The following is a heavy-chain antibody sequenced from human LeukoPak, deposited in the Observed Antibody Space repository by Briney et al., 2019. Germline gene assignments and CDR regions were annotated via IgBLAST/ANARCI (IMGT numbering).Heavy chain of an antibody. D-gene: IGHD2-8*02. CDR2: IYYSGST. J-gene: IGHJ4*02. CDR3: ARVVGYGISNFDY. V-gene: IGHV4-30-4*01. CDR1: GGSISSGDYY. Sequence: SQTLSLTCTVSGGSISSGDYYWSWIRQPPGKGLEWIGYIYYSGSTYYNPSLKSRVTISVDTSKNQFSLKLSSVTAADTAVYYCARVVGYGISNFDYWGQGTLVTVSS.